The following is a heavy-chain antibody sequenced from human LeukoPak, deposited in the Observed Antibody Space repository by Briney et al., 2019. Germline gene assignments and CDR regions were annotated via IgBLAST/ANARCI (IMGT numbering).Heavy chain of an antibody. J-gene: IGHJ6*03. CDR1: LFTFSKYV. CDR3: AKRADGCSGVSCYYYYMDV. D-gene: IGHD2-15*01. CDR2: ASGCGEST. Sequence: GWALPLSRPASLFTFSKYVMNWVRPAPGRGLKGVSTASGCGESTYYAESVKGRFTMYRDDSKNTVYLQMNSLRVEDTAIYYCAKRADGCSGVSCYYYYMDVWGKGTTVTVSS. V-gene: IGHV3-23*01.